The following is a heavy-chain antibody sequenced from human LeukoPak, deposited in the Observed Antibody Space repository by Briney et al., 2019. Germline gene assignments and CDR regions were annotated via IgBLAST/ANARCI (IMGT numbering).Heavy chain of an antibody. CDR2: ISDSGGNT. Sequence: PGGSLRLSCAASGFTFSSYAMSWVRQAPGKGLEWVSAISDSGGNTYYADSVKGRFTISRDNAKNPLYLQMNSLRAEDTAVYYCALEWLLPPSWGQGTLVTVSS. CDR1: GFTFSSYA. J-gene: IGHJ4*02. CDR3: ALEWLLPPS. V-gene: IGHV3-23*01. D-gene: IGHD3-22*01.